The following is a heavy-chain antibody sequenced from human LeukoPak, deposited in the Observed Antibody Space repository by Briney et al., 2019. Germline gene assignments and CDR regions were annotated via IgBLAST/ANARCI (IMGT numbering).Heavy chain of an antibody. V-gene: IGHV1-8*02. Sequence: GASVKVSCKASGGTFSSYAISWVRQAPGQGLEWMGWMNPNSGNTGYAQKFQGRVTMTRNTSISTAYMERSSLRSEDTAVYYCARKPLGGDYRYYYYGMDVWGQGTTVTVSS. CDR1: GGTFSSYA. CDR3: ARKPLGGDYRYYYYGMDV. CDR2: MNPNSGNT. J-gene: IGHJ6*02. D-gene: IGHD4-17*01.